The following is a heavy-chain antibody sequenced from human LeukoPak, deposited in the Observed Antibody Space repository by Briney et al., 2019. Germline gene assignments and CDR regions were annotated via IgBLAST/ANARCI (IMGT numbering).Heavy chain of an antibody. J-gene: IGHJ4*02. CDR3: AKVLRLLEWYYFDY. CDR2: ISESGGST. CDR1: GFTFSSYA. Sequence: GGSLRLSCAASGFTFSSYAMSWVRQAPGKGLEWVSAISESGGSTYYADSVEGRFTISRDNSKNTLFLQMNSLRAEDTAVYFCAKVLRLLEWYYFDYWGQGTLVTVSS. V-gene: IGHV3-23*01. D-gene: IGHD3-3*01.